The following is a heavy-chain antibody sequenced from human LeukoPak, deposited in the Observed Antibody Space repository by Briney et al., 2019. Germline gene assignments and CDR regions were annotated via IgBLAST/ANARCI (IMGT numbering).Heavy chain of an antibody. J-gene: IGHJ6*03. CDR2: IYTSGSP. Sequence: SETLSLTCTVSGGSISSGSYYWSWIRQPAGKGLEWIGRIYTSGSPNYNPSLKSRVTMSVDTSKNQFSLKLSSVTAADTAVYYCARQNYDSSTYSLPDYYLDVWGKGTTVTISS. V-gene: IGHV4-61*02. D-gene: IGHD3-22*01. CDR1: GGSISSGSYY. CDR3: ARQNYDSSTYSLPDYYLDV.